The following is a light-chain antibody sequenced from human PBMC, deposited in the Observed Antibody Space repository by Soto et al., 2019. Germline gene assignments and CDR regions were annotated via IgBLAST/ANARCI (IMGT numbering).Light chain of an antibody. CDR1: SSNIGAGFD. V-gene: IGLV1-40*01. CDR3: QSYDSSLSGDV. Sequence: QSVLTQPPSVSGSPGPRVTISCTGSSSNIGAGFDVHWYQQLPGTAPKLLIYGNDNRPSGVPDRFSGSKSGTSASLAITGLQAEDESDYYCQSYDSSLSGDVFGTGTKLTVL. CDR2: GND. J-gene: IGLJ1*01.